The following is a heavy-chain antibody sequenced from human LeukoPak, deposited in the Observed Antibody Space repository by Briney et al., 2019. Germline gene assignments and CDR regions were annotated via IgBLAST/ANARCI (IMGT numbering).Heavy chain of an antibody. V-gene: IGHV3-33*01. J-gene: IGHJ6*02. D-gene: IGHD4-17*01. CDR2: IWYDGSNE. Sequence: GRSLRLSCAASGFTFNSYGMHWVRQAPGKGLEWVAVIWYDGSNEYYADYVKGRFTISRDNSKNTLYLQMNSLRAEDTAVYYCAGDYGEYYCGMDVWGQGTTVTVSS. CDR3: AGDYGEYYCGMDV. CDR1: GFTFNSYG.